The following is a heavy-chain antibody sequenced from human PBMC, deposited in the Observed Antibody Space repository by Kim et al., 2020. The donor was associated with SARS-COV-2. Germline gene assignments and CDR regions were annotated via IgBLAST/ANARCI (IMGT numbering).Heavy chain of an antibody. Sequence: GGSLRLSCAASGFSFSSYEMHWVRQAPGKGLEWVSYISESGGTFYTDSVKGRFTISRDNAKNSLSLQMNSLRGEDTGIYYCARDKYRSPRFDYWGQGALVTVSS. V-gene: IGHV3-48*03. CDR2: ISESGGT. D-gene: IGHD6-6*01. CDR1: GFSFSSYE. J-gene: IGHJ4*02. CDR3: ARDKYRSPRFDY.